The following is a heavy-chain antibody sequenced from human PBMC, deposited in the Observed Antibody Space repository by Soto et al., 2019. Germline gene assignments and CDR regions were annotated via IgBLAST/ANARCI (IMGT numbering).Heavy chain of an antibody. V-gene: IGHV4-4*02. CDR2: IYHSGST. CDR3: ARIGYRGYDGNWFDP. D-gene: IGHD5-12*01. Sequence: SETLSLTCAVSGGSISSSNWWSWVRQPPGKGLEWIGAIYHSGSTNYNPSLKRRVTISVDKSKNQFSLKLSSVTAADTAVYYCARIGYRGYDGNWFDPWGQGTLVTVSS. J-gene: IGHJ5*02. CDR1: GGSISSSNW.